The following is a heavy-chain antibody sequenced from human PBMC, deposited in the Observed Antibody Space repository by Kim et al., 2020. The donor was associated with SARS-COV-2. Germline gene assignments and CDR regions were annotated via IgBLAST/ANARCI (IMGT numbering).Heavy chain of an antibody. D-gene: IGHD3-10*01. V-gene: IGHV4-34*01. CDR3: ASDYYGSGSYYKG. Sequence: SETLSLTCAVYGGSFSGYYWSWIRQPPGKGLEWIGEINHSGSTNYNPSLKSRVTISVDTSKNQFSLKLSSVTAADTAVYYCASDYYGSGSYYKGWGQGTLVTVSS. J-gene: IGHJ4*02. CDR2: INHSGST. CDR1: GGSFSGYY.